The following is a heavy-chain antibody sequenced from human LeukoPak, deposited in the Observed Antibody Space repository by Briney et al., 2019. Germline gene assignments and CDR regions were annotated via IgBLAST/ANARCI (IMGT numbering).Heavy chain of an antibody. CDR1: GYTFSTNG. V-gene: IGHV1-18*01. CDR3: ARDRGRAPFDP. J-gene: IGHJ5*02. D-gene: IGHD3-10*01. Sequence: GASVKVSCKASGYTFSTNGISWVRQAPGQGLEWMGWISAYNGNTNYAQKLQGRVTMTTDTSTSTAYMELRCLRSDDTAVYYCARDRGRAPFDPWGQGTLVTVSS. CDR2: ISAYNGNT.